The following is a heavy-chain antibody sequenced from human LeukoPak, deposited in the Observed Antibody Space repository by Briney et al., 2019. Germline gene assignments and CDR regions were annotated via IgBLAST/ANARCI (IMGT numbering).Heavy chain of an antibody. J-gene: IGHJ4*02. V-gene: IGHV3-74*01. CDR2: INSDGSST. D-gene: IGHD3-10*01. CDR3: ARDGYGSGPDIDY. CDR1: RFTFSNCW. Sequence: PGGSLRLSCAASRFTFSNCWMHWVRHAPGKGLVWVSRINSDGSSTTYADSVKGRFTTSRDNAKNTLYLQMNSLRAEDTAVYYCARDGYGSGPDIDYWGQGTLVTVSS.